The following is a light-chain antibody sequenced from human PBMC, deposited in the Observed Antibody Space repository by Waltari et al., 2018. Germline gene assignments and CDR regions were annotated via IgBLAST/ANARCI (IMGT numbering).Light chain of an antibody. CDR2: VNSDGTH. CDR3: QTWGTGVQWV. V-gene: IGLV4-69*01. J-gene: IGLJ3*02. Sequence: QPVLTQSPSASAPLGASVTPPCTLSSEFSSYAALWPQQQPEKGPRYLMKVNSDGTHTKGDGIPDRFSGSSSGAERYLTLSSLQSDDEADYYCQTWGTGVQWVFGGGSKVTVL. CDR1: SEFSSYA.